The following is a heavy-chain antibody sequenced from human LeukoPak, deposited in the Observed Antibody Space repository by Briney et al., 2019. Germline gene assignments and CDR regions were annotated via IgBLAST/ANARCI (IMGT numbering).Heavy chain of an antibody. CDR2: IIYSGNT. V-gene: IGHV4-39*01. J-gene: IGHJ4*02. CDR1: SGSITSTSYC. D-gene: IGHD6-13*01. Sequence: PSETLSLTCTVSSGSITSTSYCWGWIRQPPGKGLEWIGGIIYSGNTYYNPSLKSRVSISVDTTKNQFSLKLTSVTAVDTAVYFCARHFHGSGYVVDFWGQGTLVTVSS. CDR3: ARHFHGSGYVVDF.